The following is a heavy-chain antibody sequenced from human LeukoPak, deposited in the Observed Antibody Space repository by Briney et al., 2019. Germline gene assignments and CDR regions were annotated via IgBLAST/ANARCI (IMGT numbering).Heavy chain of an antibody. Sequence: AGTLRLSCAASGFTFTTFWMNWVRQAPGLGLVGCLLINTNGRTSTYAVSVRGRFTISRDKAKNTLYLQMNSLRAEDTDVYYCARDLHGSPDWWGQGPLVTVSS. CDR2: INTNGRTS. J-gene: IGHJ4*02. V-gene: IGHV3-74*01. D-gene: IGHD2-2*03. CDR3: ARDLHGSPDW. CDR1: GFTFTTFW.